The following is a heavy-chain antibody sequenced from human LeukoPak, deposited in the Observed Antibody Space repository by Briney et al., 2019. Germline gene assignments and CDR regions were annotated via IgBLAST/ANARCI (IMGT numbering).Heavy chain of an antibody. CDR3: ARGFLYCSSTSCSNWFDP. J-gene: IGHJ5*02. V-gene: IGHV3-53*01. Sequence: GGSLRLSCAASGFTVSSNYMSWVRQAPGKGLEWVSVIYSGGSTYYADSVKGRFTISRDNSKNTLYLQMNSLRAEDTAVYYCARGFLYCSSTSCSNWFDPWGQGTLVTVSS. CDR2: IYSGGST. CDR1: GFTVSSNY. D-gene: IGHD2-2*01.